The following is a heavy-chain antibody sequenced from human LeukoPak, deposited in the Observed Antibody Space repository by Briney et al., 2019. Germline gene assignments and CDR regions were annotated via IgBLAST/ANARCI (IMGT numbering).Heavy chain of an antibody. CDR1: GYTFTDYY. CDR3: AREEVIAAAGPTLDY. J-gene: IGHJ4*02. Sequence: ASVKVSCKASGYTFTDYYMHWVRQPPGQGLEWMGRVNPNSGGTNYAQKFQGRVTMTRDTSISTAYMGLSRLRSDDTAVFYCAREEVIAAAGPTLDYWGQGALVTVSS. CDR2: VNPNSGGT. V-gene: IGHV1-2*06. D-gene: IGHD6-13*01.